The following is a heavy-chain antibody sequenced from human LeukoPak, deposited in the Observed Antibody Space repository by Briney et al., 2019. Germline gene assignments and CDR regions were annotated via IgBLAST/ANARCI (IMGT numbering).Heavy chain of an antibody. Sequence: GESLKISCEGSGYSFTSYWIGWVRQMPGKGLEWMAIMYPRDSDIIYSPSFQGQVTISADKSISIAYLQWSSLQASDTAMYYCARGLRAAAGSAIYYFDNWGRGTLVSVSS. CDR3: ARGLRAAAGSAIYYFDN. D-gene: IGHD6-13*01. CDR1: GYSFTSYW. CDR2: MYPRDSDI. V-gene: IGHV5-51*01. J-gene: IGHJ4*02.